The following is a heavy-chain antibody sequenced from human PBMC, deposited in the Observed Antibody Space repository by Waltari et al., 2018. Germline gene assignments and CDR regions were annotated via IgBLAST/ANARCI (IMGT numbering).Heavy chain of an antibody. V-gene: IGHV1-2*02. CDR1: GYTFTGYY. D-gene: IGHD6-13*01. CDR2: INPSMGGT. Sequence: QVQLVQSGAEVKKPGASVKVSCKASGYTFTGYYMHWVRQAPGQGLEWMGWINPSMGGTNYAQKFQGRVTMTRDTSISTAYMGLSRLRSDDTAVYYCARTIAAAGNYNWFDPWGQGTLVTVSS. J-gene: IGHJ5*02. CDR3: ARTIAAAGNYNWFDP.